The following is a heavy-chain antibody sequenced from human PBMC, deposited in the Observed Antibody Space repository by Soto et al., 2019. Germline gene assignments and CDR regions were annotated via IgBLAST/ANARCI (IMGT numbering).Heavy chain of an antibody. CDR1: GFTFSSYG. D-gene: IGHD6-13*01. CDR3: ARDRWIAAAGTGYLDY. Sequence: QVQLVESGGGVVQPGRSLRLSSAASGFTFSSYGMHWVRQAPGKGLEWVAVISYDGSNKYYADSVKGRFTISRDNSKNTLYLQMNSLRAEDTAVYYCARDRWIAAAGTGYLDYWGQGTLVTVSS. J-gene: IGHJ4*02. V-gene: IGHV3-30-3*01. CDR2: ISYDGSNK.